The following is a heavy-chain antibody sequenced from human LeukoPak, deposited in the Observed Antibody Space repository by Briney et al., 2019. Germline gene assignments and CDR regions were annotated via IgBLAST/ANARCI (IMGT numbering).Heavy chain of an antibody. CDR1: DDSISGYY. CDR3: AAKQTVTIDY. J-gene: IGHJ4*02. Sequence: SETLSLTCTVSDDSISGYYWGWIRQPPGKGLEWIGNVYHGGSTYYNPSLKSRVTISVDTSKNQFSLKLTSVTAADTAVYYCAAKQTVTIDYWGQGTLVTVSS. V-gene: IGHV4-38-2*02. D-gene: IGHD4-17*01. CDR2: VYHGGST.